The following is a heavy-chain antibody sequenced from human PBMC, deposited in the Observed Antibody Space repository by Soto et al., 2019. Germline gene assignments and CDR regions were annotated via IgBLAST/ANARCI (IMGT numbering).Heavy chain of an antibody. J-gene: IGHJ2*01. V-gene: IGHV3-21*01. CDR1: GFTFSSYS. D-gene: IGHD2-2*01. CDR2: ISSSSSYI. Sequence: PGGSLRLSCAASGFTFSSYSMNLVRQAPEKGLEWVSSISSSSSYIYYADSVKGRFTISRDNAKNSLYLQMNSLRAEDTAVYYCARVGSVVVPAAYWYSDLWGRGTMVTVSS. CDR3: ARVGSVVVPAAYWYSDL.